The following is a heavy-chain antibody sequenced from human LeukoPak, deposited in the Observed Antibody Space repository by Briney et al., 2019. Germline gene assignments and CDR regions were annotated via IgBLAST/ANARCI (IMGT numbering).Heavy chain of an antibody. CDR3: ARGSATVTTDY. J-gene: IGHJ4*02. CDR2: IYTSGST. CDR1: GGSISSGSYY. V-gene: IGHV4-61*02. D-gene: IGHD4-17*01. Sequence: SETLSLTCTVSGGSISSGSYYWSWIRQPAGKGLEWIGRIYTSGSTNYNPSLKSRVTISVDTSKNQFSLKLSSVTAADTAVYYCARGSATVTTDYWGQGTLVTVSS.